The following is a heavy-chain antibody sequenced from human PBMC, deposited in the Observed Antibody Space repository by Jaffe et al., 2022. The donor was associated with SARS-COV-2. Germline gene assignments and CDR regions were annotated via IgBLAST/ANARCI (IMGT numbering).Heavy chain of an antibody. V-gene: IGHV3-48*03. CDR1: GFTFSSYE. J-gene: IGHJ6*02. CDR2: ISSSGSTI. Sequence: EVQLVESGGGLVQPGGSLRLSCAASGFTFSSYEMNWVRQAPGKGLEWVSYISSSGSTIYYADSVKGRFTISRDNAKNSLYLQMNSLRAEDTAVYYCARAVVVTAIPRFDYGMDVWGQGTTVTVSS. D-gene: IGHD2-21*02. CDR3: ARAVVVTAIPRFDYGMDV.